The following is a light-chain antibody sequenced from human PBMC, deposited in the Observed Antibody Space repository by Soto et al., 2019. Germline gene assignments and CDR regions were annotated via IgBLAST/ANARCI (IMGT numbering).Light chain of an antibody. J-gene: IGLJ3*02. V-gene: IGLV1-40*01. CDR2: GNT. CDR3: QSYDSSLSGWV. Sequence: QSLLTQPPSVSGAPGQRVTISCTGSSSNIGAGYDVHWYHQLPGTAPKLLIYGNTNRPSGVPDRFSGSKSGSSASLAITGLQAEDEADYYCQSYDSSLSGWVFGGGTKVTVL. CDR1: SSNIGAGYD.